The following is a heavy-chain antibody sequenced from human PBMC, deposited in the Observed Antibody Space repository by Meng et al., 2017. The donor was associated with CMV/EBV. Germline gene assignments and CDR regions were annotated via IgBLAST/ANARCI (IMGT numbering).Heavy chain of an antibody. CDR1: GFTFSSYE. CDR2: ISSSGSTI. V-gene: IGHV3-48*03. CDR3: ARSPGTGSY. Sequence: GGSLRLSCAASGFTFSSYEMNWVRQAPGKGLEWVSYISSSGSTIYYADSVKGRFTISRDNAKNSLYLQMNSLRAEDTAVCYCARSPGTGSYWGQGTLVTVSS. D-gene: IGHD3/OR15-3a*01. J-gene: IGHJ4*02.